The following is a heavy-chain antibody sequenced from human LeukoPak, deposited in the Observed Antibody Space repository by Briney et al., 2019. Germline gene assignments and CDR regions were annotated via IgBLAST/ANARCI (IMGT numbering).Heavy chain of an antibody. J-gene: IGHJ6*02. D-gene: IGHD1-14*01. CDR1: GGSISSYY. V-gene: IGHV4-4*07. CDR2: IYTSGST. CDR3: ARDGLTLPPRRFGMDV. Sequence: SETLSLTCTVSGGSISSYYWSWIRQPAGKGLEWIGRIYTSGSTNYNPSLKSRVTMSVDTTKNQFSLKLSSVTAADTAVYHCARDGLTLPPRRFGMDVCGQGTTVIVSS.